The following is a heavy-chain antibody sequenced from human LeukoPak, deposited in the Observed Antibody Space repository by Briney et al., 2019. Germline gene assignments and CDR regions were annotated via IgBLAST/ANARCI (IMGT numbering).Heavy chain of an antibody. CDR1: GFTFGTYG. Sequence: GALRLSCEASGFTFGTYGMTWVRQAPGKGLGWVSGITGSSTWTYYADSVRRRFTISRDNSKNTLHLQMNNLTADDTAIYYCARELVSLGTGYFDLWGRGTLVTVSS. V-gene: IGHV3-23*01. CDR3: ARELVSLGTGYFDL. D-gene: IGHD7-27*01. J-gene: IGHJ2*01. CDR2: ITGSSTWT.